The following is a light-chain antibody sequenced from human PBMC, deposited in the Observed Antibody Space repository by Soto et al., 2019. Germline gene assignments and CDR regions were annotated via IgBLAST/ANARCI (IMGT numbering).Light chain of an antibody. Sequence: QTVVTQEPSFSVSPGGTVTLTCGLSSGSVSTSYYPSWYQQTPGPAPRTLIYSTNTRSSGVPDRFSGSILGKKAALTITGAQADDESDYYCVLYMGSGMWVFGGGTKLTVL. J-gene: IGLJ3*02. V-gene: IGLV8-61*01. CDR3: VLYMGSGMWV. CDR2: STN. CDR1: SGSVSTSYY.